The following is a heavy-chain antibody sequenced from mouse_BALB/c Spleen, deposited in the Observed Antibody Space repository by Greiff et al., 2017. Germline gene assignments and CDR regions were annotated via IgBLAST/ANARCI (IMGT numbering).Heavy chain of an antibody. CDR1: GFTFSSYG. V-gene: IGHV5-6*01. CDR3: ARRGTGVYFDY. CDR2: ISSGGSYT. Sequence: EVQGVESGGDLVKPGGSLKLSCAASGFTFSSYGMSWVRQTPDKRLEWVATISSGGSYTYYPDSVKGRFTISRDNAKNTLYLQMSSLKSEDTAMYYCARRGTGVYFDYWGQGTTLTVSS. D-gene: IGHD4-1*01. J-gene: IGHJ2*01.